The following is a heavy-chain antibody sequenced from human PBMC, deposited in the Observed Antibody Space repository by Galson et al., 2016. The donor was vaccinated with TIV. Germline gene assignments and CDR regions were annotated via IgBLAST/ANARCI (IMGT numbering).Heavy chain of an antibody. D-gene: IGHD5-18*01. J-gene: IGHJ6*02. V-gene: IGHV1-69*01. CDR1: GGTFSTYV. CDR3: ASDRNTALDTYHQYYGMDV. CDR2: IIPLFGTI. Sequence: SGGTFSTYVFNWVRLAPGQGLEWMGGIIPLFGTINYAQKFQGRVTITADESSTTVYMELNSLRSGDTAVYYCASDRNTALDTYHQYYGMDVWGQGTTVTVSS.